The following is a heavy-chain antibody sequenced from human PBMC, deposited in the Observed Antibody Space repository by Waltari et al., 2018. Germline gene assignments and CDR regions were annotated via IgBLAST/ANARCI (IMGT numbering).Heavy chain of an antibody. CDR3: VVGATSSDYFDY. Sequence: QLQLQESGPGLVKPSETLSLTCTVSGGSISSSSYYWGWIRQPPGKGLEWIGSIYYSGSTYYNPSLKILVTISVDTSKNQFSLKLSSVTAADTAVYYCVVGATSSDYFDYWGQGTLVTVSS. CDR2: IYYSGST. V-gene: IGHV4-39*01. D-gene: IGHD1-26*01. CDR1: GGSISSSSYY. J-gene: IGHJ4*02.